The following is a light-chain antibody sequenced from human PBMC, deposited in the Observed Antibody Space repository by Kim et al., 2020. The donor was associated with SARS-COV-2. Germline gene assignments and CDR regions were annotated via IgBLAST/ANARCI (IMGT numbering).Light chain of an antibody. V-gene: IGKV3-20*01. Sequence: SPGERATLSCRASQTVTSNNLAWYQQKPGQSPRLLIYAAFSRAPDIPDRFSGSGSGTDFILTISRLEPEDFAVYYCQQYGSSPETFGGGTKVDI. CDR3: QQYGSSPET. CDR2: AAF. CDR1: QTVTSNN. J-gene: IGKJ4*01.